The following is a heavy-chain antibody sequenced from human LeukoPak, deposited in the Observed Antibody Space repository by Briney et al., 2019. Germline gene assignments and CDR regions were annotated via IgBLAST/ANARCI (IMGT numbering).Heavy chain of an antibody. CDR3: ARERSSWYD. CDR2: ISYDGSNK. J-gene: IGHJ4*02. D-gene: IGHD6-13*01. CDR1: GFTFSSYA. V-gene: IGHV3-30-3*01. Sequence: GRSLRLSCAASGFTFSSYAMHWVRQAPGKGLEWVAVISYDGSNKYYADSVKGRFTISRDNSKNTLYLQMNSLRAEDTAVYYCARERSSWYDWGQGTPVTVSS.